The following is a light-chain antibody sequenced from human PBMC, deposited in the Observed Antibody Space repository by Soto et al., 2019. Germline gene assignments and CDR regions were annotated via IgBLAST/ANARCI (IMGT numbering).Light chain of an antibody. Sequence: DIQMTQSPSTLSASVGDRVTITFRASQTISTWLDWYQHKPGKAPNLLLYDASTLMSGVPSRFSGSGSGTEFTLTISSLQPGDFATYYCQHYNSYSEAFGQGTKVDIK. J-gene: IGKJ1*01. CDR2: DAS. V-gene: IGKV1-5*01. CDR1: QTISTW. CDR3: QHYNSYSEA.